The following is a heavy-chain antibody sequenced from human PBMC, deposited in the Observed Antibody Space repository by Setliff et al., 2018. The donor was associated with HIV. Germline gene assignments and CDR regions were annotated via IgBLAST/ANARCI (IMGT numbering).Heavy chain of an antibody. D-gene: IGHD3-10*01. CDR2: INGNSGAT. J-gene: IGHJ4*02. CDR3: ARGGDDSGPGTWTFDY. CDR1: GYTLAGYF. Sequence: ASVKVSCKASGYTLAGYFMHWVRQAPGQGLEWMGWINGNSGATNYAQKFQGRVTITRDTSTYTAYMELTRLRFDDTAVYSCARGGDDSGPGTWTFDYWGQGALVTVSS. V-gene: IGHV1-2*02.